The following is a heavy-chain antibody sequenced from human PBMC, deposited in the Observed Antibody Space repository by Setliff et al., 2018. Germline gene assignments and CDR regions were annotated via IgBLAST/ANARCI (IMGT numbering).Heavy chain of an antibody. CDR2: IYPGDSDT. J-gene: IGHJ3*01. CDR3: TRHEDRNKCTSSSCYRENDAFDV. CDR1: GYLFSMAG. D-gene: IGHD2-2*01. Sequence: GESLKISCKDPGYLFSMAGIGWVRQMQAKGLEWMGVIYPGDSDTRYSPSFQGQVTISADKSINTAYLQWSSLKSSDTAIYYCTRHEDRNKCTSSSCYRENDAFDVWGQGAMVTVSS. V-gene: IGHV5-51*01.